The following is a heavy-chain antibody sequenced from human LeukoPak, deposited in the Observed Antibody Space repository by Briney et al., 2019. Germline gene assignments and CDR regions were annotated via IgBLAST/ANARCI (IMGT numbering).Heavy chain of an antibody. CDR3: ARRDYGDLEFFDY. J-gene: IGHJ4*02. CDR1: GGSISSSSYY. V-gene: IGHV4-39*01. D-gene: IGHD4-17*01. CDR2: IYYSGST. Sequence: SETLSLTCTVSGGSISSSSYYWGWIRQPPGKGLEWIGSIYYSGSTYYNPSLKSRVTISVDTSKNQFSLKLSSVTAADTAVYYCARRDYGDLEFFDYWGQGTLVTVSS.